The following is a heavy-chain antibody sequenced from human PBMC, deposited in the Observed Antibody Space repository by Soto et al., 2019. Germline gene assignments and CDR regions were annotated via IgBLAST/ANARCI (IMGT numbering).Heavy chain of an antibody. CDR1: VFTFSSYA. Sequence: GGSLRLSCAASVFTFSSYAMSWVRQAPGKGLEWVSAISGSGGSTYYADSVRGRFTISRDNSKNTLYLQMNSLRAEDTAVYYCAKWVTYYYDSSGYYPPYYFDYWGQGTLVTVSS. V-gene: IGHV3-23*01. CDR3: AKWVTYYYDSSGYYPPYYFDY. CDR2: ISGSGGST. D-gene: IGHD3-22*01. J-gene: IGHJ4*02.